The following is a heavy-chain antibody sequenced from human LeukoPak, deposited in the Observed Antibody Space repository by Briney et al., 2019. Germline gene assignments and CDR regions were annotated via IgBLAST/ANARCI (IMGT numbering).Heavy chain of an antibody. V-gene: IGHV1-69*06. CDR3: ASPGGYSYGSDFDY. CDR2: IIPIFGTA. CDR1: GGTFSSYA. Sequence: ASVKVSCKASGGTFSSYAISWVRQAPGQGREWMGGIIPIFGTANYAQKFQGRVTITADKSTSTAYMELSSLRSEDTAVYYCASPGGYSYGSDFDYWGQGTLVTVSS. D-gene: IGHD5-18*01. J-gene: IGHJ4*02.